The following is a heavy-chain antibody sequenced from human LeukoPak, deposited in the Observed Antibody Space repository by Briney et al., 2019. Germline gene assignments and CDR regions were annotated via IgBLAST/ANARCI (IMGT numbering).Heavy chain of an antibody. J-gene: IGHJ4*02. CDR3: ARVSRVDRVIHEHGYVPPITN. CDR2: ISSSSSYI. V-gene: IGHV3-21*01. D-gene: IGHD5-12*01. CDR1: GFTFSSYS. Sequence: PGGSLRLSCAASGFTFSSYSMNWVRQAPGKGLEWVSSISSSSSYIYYADSVKGRFTISRDNAKNSLYLQMNSLRAEDTAVYYCARVSRVDRVIHEHGYVPPITNWGQGTLVTVSS.